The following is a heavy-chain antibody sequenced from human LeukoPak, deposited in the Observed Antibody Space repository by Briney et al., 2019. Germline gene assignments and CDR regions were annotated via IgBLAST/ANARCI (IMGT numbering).Heavy chain of an antibody. CDR2: IYSGGST. Sequence: GRSLRLSCAASAFTFSTYGMHWVRQAPGKGLEWVSVIYSGGSTYYADSVKGRFTISRHNSKNTLYLQMNSLRAEDTAVYYCARADYGDFDYWGQGTLVTVSS. CDR1: AFTFSTYG. D-gene: IGHD4-17*01. CDR3: ARADYGDFDY. V-gene: IGHV3-66*01. J-gene: IGHJ4*02.